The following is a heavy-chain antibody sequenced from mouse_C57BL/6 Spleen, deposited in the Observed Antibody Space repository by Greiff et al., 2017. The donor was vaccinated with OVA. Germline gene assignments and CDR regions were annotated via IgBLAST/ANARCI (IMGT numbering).Heavy chain of an antibody. D-gene: IGHD1-1*01. V-gene: IGHV5-9-1*02. Sequence: EVKLVESGEGLVKPGGSLKLSCAASGFTFSSYAMSWVRQTPEKRLEWVAYISSGGDYIYYADTVKGRFTISRYNARNTLYLQMSSLKSEDTAMYYCTRDNYGSSYWYFDVWGTGTTVTVSS. J-gene: IGHJ1*03. CDR3: TRDNYGSSYWYFDV. CDR2: ISSGGDYI. CDR1: GFTFSSYA.